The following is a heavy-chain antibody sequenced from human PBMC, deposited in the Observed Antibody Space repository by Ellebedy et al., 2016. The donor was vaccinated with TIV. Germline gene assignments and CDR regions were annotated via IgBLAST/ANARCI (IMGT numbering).Heavy chain of an antibody. CDR3: VRGYYWAFDC. V-gene: IGHV3-48*02. CDR2: VDLRSTTI. Sequence: GGSLRLSXAVSGFSFSNYNMNWVRQAPGKGLEWVSYVDLRSTTISYSDSVKGRFTISRDNAKNSLDLQMNSLRDEDTAVYYCVRGYYWAFDCWGQGTLVIVSS. CDR1: GFSFSNYN. J-gene: IGHJ4*02. D-gene: IGHD3-22*01.